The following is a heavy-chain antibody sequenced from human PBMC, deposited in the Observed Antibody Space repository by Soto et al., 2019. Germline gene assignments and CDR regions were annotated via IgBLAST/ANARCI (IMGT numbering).Heavy chain of an antibody. Sequence: PSETLSLTCTVSGGSISSGGYYWSWIRQHPGKGLEWIGYIYYSGSTYYNPSLKSRVTISVDTSKNQFSLKLSSLTAADTAVYYCARIRDYYASPITIRPWFDPWGQGTLVTVSS. J-gene: IGHJ5*02. V-gene: IGHV4-31*03. CDR1: GGSISSGGYY. CDR2: IYYSGST. CDR3: ARIRDYYASPITIRPWFDP. D-gene: IGHD3-16*01.